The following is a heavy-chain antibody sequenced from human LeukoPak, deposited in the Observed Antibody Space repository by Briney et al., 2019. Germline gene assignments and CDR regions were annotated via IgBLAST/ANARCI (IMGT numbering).Heavy chain of an antibody. CDR3: ARDRDWNDGGGTDV. Sequence: PGGSLRLSCAASGFTFSDSGMHWVRQAPGKGLEWVAVIWYDGSNKYYADSVKGRFTISRDNSKNTLYLQMNSLRAEDTAVYYCARDRDWNDGGGTDVWGQGTTVTVSS. D-gene: IGHD1-1*01. CDR2: IWYDGSNK. J-gene: IGHJ6*02. CDR1: GFTFSDSG. V-gene: IGHV3-33*01.